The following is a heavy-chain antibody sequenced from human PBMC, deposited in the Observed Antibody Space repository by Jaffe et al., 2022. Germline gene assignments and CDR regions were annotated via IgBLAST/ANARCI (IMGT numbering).Heavy chain of an antibody. D-gene: IGHD6-6*01. V-gene: IGHV3-7*01. CDR1: DFMFKNRW. CDR2: INQDGSEP. Sequence: EEQLVQSGGGSVQPGGSLRLSCVGSDFMFKNRWMTWVRQAPGKGLQWVANINQDGSEPDYATSVKGRFTISRDNAKNSVDLQMTSLGVEDTAVYYCARGALPPYQLLVVLELWGQGTLVTVSS. J-gene: IGHJ4*02. CDR3: ARGALPPYQLLVVLEL.